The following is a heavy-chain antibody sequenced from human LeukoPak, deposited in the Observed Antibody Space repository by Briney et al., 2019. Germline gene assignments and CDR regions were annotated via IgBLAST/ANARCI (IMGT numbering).Heavy chain of an antibody. J-gene: IGHJ4*02. V-gene: IGHV3-23*01. CDR1: GFTFSSYA. Sequence: GGSLRLSCAASGFTFSSYAMSWVRQAPGKGLEWVSAISGSGGSTYYADSVKGRFTISRDNSKNTLYLQMNSLRAEDTAVYYCAKEDPMHYYDSSGPSTLFDYWGQGTLVTVSS. CDR2: ISGSGGST. CDR3: AKEDPMHYYDSSGPSTLFDY. D-gene: IGHD3-22*01.